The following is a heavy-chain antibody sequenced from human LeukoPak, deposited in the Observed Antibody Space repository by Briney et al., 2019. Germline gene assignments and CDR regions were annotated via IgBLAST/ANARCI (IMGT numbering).Heavy chain of an antibody. V-gene: IGHV1-24*01. D-gene: IGHD3-3*01. CDR2: FDPGDGET. J-gene: IGHJ4*02. CDR3: ATGGPQNYYDFWSGRGPTDY. Sequence: ASVKVSCKVSGYTLTELSMHWVRQAPGKGLEWMGGFDPGDGETIYAQKFQGRVTMTEDTSTDTAYMELSSLRSEDTAVYYCATGGPQNYYDFWSGRGPTDYWAREPWSPSPQ. CDR1: GYTLTELS.